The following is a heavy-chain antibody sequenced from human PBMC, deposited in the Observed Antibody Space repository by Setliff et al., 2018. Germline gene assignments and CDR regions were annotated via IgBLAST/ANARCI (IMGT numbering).Heavy chain of an antibody. CDR3: AREVGTSTSSDAFDV. V-gene: IGHV4-30-4*08. Sequence: PSETLSLTCTVSGDSISSGDYFWSWIRQPPGKGLEWVAYIYHSGSAYYNPSLKSRVTMSVDTSKNQFSLHLTSVTAADTAVYYCAREVGTSTSSDAFDVWGQGMMVTVSS. J-gene: IGHJ3*01. CDR2: IYHSGSA. CDR1: GDSISSGDYF. D-gene: IGHD1-26*01.